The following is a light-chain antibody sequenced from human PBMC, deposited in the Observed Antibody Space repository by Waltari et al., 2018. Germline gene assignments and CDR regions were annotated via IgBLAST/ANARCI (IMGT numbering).Light chain of an antibody. CDR3: SSYAGRNTWV. CDR2: DFT. Sequence: QAALTQPPSVSASHGQSVTISCTGHNSDIGAYNFFSWNQQHPGKAPQVMIYDFTKRPSGVSDRFSGSNSGNTASLTISGLQTEDETDYYCSSYAGRNTWVFGGGTRLTVL. V-gene: IGLV2-11*01. CDR1: NSDIGAYNF. J-gene: IGLJ2*01.